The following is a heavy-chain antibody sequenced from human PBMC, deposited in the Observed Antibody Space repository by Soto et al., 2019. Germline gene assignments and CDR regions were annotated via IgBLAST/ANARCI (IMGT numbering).Heavy chain of an antibody. J-gene: IGHJ4*02. CDR2: VSTSGRST. V-gene: IGHV3-64D*06. CDR3: VKQAHGLDGVAFDY. CDR1: GFIFSEST. Sequence: GGALRLSCSASGFIFSESTIYWVRQVPGKGLEAISAVSTSGRSTYYADSVKDRFTISRDNSKNTLFLQMGSLRPEDTAIYYCVKQAHGLDGVAFDYWGQGTQVTVSS. D-gene: IGHD2-15*01.